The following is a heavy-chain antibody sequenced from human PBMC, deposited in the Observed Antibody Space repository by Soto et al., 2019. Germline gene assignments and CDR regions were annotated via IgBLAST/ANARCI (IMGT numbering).Heavy chain of an antibody. CDR3: ARDLPSAAPFLDY. CDR1: GYPFTNYG. D-gene: IGHD6-25*01. V-gene: IGHV1-18*04. J-gene: IGHJ4*02. CDR2: TSNSKAHT. Sequence: QVQLVQSGVEVKKPGASLKVSCKASGYPFTNYGISWVRQATGQGLEWVGWTSNSKAHTNFAQKFQGRVTMTTDTSTSTVYMELRNLRYDDTAVYYCARDLPSAAPFLDYWGQGTLVTVSS.